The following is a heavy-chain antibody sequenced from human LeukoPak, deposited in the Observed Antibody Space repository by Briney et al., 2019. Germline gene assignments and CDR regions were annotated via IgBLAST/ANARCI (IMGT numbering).Heavy chain of an antibody. Sequence: ASVKVSCKASGYTFTSYYMHWVRQAPRQGLEWMGIINPSGGSTSYAQKFQGRVTMTRDTSTSTVYMELSSLRSEDTAVYYCAREVECSGGSCYSGGLDYWGQGTLVTVSS. D-gene: IGHD2-15*01. CDR2: INPSGGST. V-gene: IGHV1-46*01. J-gene: IGHJ4*02. CDR3: AREVECSGGSCYSGGLDY. CDR1: GYTFTSYY.